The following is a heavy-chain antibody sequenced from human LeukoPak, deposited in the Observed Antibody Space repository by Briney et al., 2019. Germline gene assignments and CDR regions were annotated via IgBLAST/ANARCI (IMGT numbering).Heavy chain of an antibody. D-gene: IGHD1/OR15-1a*01. V-gene: IGHV4-39*07. CDR2: IYYSGST. CDR1: GGSISSSSYY. CDR3: ARNSDHAFDY. Sequence: SETLSLTCTVSGGSISSSSYYWGWIRQPPGKGLEWIGSIYYSGSTYYNPSLKSRVTISVDTSKNQFSLKLSSVTAADTAVYYCARNSDHAFDYWGQGTLVTASS. J-gene: IGHJ4*02.